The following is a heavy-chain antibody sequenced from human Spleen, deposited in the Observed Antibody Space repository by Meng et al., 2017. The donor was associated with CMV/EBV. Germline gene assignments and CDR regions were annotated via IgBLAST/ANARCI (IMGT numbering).Heavy chain of an antibody. Sequence: SETLSLTCTVSGYSISSGYYWGWIRQPPGKGLEWIGSIYHSGSSYYNPSLKSRVTISVETSKNQFSLKLSSVTAADTAVYYCASIKTVYYGSGPYYYGMDVWVQGTTVTVSS. CDR1: GYSISSGYY. CDR2: IYHSGSS. CDR3: ASIKTVYYGSGPYYYGMDV. D-gene: IGHD3-10*01. V-gene: IGHV4-38-2*02. J-gene: IGHJ6*02.